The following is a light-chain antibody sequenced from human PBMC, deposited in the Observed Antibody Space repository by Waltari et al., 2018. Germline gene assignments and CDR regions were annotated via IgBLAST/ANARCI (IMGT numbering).Light chain of an antibody. V-gene: IGKV3-20*01. J-gene: IGKJ1*01. CDR3: QHYVRLPVT. Sequence: EIVLTQSPGTLSLSPGERVTLSCRASQSVSRALAWYQQKPGQAPRLLIYGASSRATSLPDRFSGSGSGTEFILTISRLEHEDFAVYYCQHYVRLPVTFGQGTKVEIK. CDR2: GAS. CDR1: QSVSRA.